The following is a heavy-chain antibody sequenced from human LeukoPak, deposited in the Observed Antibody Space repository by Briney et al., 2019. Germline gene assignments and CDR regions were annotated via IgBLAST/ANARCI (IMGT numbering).Heavy chain of an antibody. Sequence: GGSLRLSCATSGFTLSNYAMSWVRQAPGKGLEWVSSISSNFSYIHYADSVKGRFTISRDNAKNSLYLQMSSLRAEDTAVYYCARRNPGYSSSWYFNDYWGQGTLVTVSS. CDR1: GFTLSNYA. D-gene: IGHD6-13*01. CDR2: ISSNFSYI. V-gene: IGHV3-21*01. J-gene: IGHJ4*02. CDR3: ARRNPGYSSSWYFNDY.